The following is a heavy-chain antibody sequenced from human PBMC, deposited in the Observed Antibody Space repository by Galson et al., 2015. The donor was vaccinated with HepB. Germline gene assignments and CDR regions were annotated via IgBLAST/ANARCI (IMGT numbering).Heavy chain of an antibody. D-gene: IGHD4-17*01. CDR1: GGSFSGFF. V-gene: IGHV4-34*01. J-gene: IGHJ6*03. CDR3: ARGDSGDSYYMDV. Sequence: SETLSLTCAVNGGSFSGFFWAWIRQPPGKGLEWIGEINHSGITNYNPSLKSRVTISVDTSKNQFSLKSNSVTAADTAVYFCARGDSGDSYYMDVWGKGTTVTVSS. CDR2: INHSGIT.